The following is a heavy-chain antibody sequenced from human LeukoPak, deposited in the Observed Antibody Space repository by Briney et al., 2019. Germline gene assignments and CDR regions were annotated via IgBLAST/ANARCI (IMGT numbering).Heavy chain of an antibody. CDR3: ARRGKVSQFGESYYYYYYYMDV. D-gene: IGHD3-10*01. J-gene: IGHJ6*03. V-gene: IGHV4-39*01. CDR1: GDSISSNGYY. Sequence: SETLSLTCAVSGDSISSNGYYWGWLRQPPGKGLEWIGSIYYSGSTYYNPSLKSRLTISVDTSKNQFSLKLSSVTAADTAVYYCARRGKVSQFGESYYYYYYYMDVWGKGTTVTVSS. CDR2: IYYSGST.